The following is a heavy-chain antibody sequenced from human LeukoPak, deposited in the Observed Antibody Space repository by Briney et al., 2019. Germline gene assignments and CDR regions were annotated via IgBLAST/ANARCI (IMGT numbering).Heavy chain of an antibody. CDR3: ARVGVRSSGYDI. CDR1: GYTFTSYD. D-gene: IGHD5-12*01. V-gene: IGHV1-8*03. Sequence: GASVKVSCKASGYTFTSYDINWVRQATGQGLEWMGWMNPNSGNTGYAQKFQGRVTIIRNTSISTAYMELSSLRSEDTAVYYCARVGVRSSGYDIWGQGTLVTVSS. CDR2: MNPNSGNT. J-gene: IGHJ4*02.